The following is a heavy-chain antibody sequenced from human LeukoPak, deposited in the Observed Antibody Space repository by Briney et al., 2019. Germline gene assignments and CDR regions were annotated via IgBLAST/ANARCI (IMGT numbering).Heavy chain of an antibody. Sequence: PSASVKVSCKASGGTFSSYAISWVRQAPGQGLEWMGWISAYNGNTNYAQKLQGRVTMTTDTSTSTAYMELRSLRSDDTTVYYCARGSLDWRLFDIWGQGTMVTVSS. CDR2: ISAYNGNT. CDR3: ARGSLDWRLFDI. D-gene: IGHD3-3*01. J-gene: IGHJ3*02. V-gene: IGHV1-18*01. CDR1: GGTFSSYA.